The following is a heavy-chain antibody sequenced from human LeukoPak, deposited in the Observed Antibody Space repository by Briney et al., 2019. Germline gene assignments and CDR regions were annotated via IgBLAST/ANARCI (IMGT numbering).Heavy chain of an antibody. Sequence: GGSLRLSCAASGFTVSSNYMSWVRQAPGKGLEWVSSISGGNHIYYADSVKGRFTISRDNARNSLSLQMNALRAEDTAVYYCTREDCDNVRCYGASDAWGQGTLVTVSS. CDR2: ISGGNHI. V-gene: IGHV3-69-1*02. CDR1: GFTVSSNY. D-gene: IGHD2-2*01. J-gene: IGHJ5*02. CDR3: TREDCDNVRCYGASDA.